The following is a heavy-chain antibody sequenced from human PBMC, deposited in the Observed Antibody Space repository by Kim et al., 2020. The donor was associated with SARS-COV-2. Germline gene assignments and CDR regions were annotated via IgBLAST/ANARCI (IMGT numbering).Heavy chain of an antibody. Sequence: GGSLRLSCAASDFSFTRHSMNWVRQDPGKGLEWLASIDASSSYIFSADSLKGRFTISRDNAKNSLFLHMSSLRAEDTAVYYCAREAGGITDAFDLWGQGTMVTVSS. CDR2: IDASSSYI. CDR3: AREAGGITDAFDL. J-gene: IGHJ3*01. D-gene: IGHD3-16*01. CDR1: DFSFTRHS. V-gene: IGHV3-21*01.